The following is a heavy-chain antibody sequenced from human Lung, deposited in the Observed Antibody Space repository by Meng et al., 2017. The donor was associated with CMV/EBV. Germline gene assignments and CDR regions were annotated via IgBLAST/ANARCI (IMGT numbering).Heavy chain of an antibody. Sequence: QGRLPQRAPGRVTPSQTLPLTCTVSGGSIGSGGYYWSWIRQHPGKGLEWIGYIYYTGSTFYNPSLKSRVTISVDTSKNQFSLKLIPATAADTAVYYCAREAGRDGYATPKFDYWGQGTLVTVSS. CDR2: IYYTGST. D-gene: IGHD5-24*01. V-gene: IGHV4-31*03. J-gene: IGHJ4*02. CDR3: AREAGRDGYATPKFDY. CDR1: GGSIGSGGYY.